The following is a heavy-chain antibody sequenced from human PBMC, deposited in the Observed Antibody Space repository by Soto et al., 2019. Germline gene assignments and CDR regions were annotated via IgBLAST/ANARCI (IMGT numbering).Heavy chain of an antibody. J-gene: IGHJ6*01. CDR2: INPSGGST. D-gene: IGHD6-6*01. Sequence: QVQLVQSGAEVKKPGASVKVSCKASGYTFTSYYMHWVRQAPGQGLEWMGIINPSGGSTSYAQKFQGRVTMTRDTSTSTVYMELSSLRSEDTAVYYCARDHYSSSSDSDHRPKPSQVNYYYYYGMDVW. CDR1: GYTFTSYY. CDR3: ARDHYSSSSDSDHRPKPSQVNYYYYYGMDV. V-gene: IGHV1-46*01.